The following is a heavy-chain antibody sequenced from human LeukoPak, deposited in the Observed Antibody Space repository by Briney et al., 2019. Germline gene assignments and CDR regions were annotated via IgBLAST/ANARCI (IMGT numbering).Heavy chain of an antibody. J-gene: IGHJ4*02. CDR3: AKRGGVLSD. V-gene: IGHV1-2*02. D-gene: IGHD2-21*01. CDR1: GYLFTGFY. Sequence: GPSVSLSCAPSGYLFTGFYIHWVRQVPGQGLEWRAWMNPNNGDTKSAPEFQGRVAMTRVTSINTAYMEMTGLTPADTAIYYCAKRGGVLSDWGQGTPVTVTS. CDR2: MNPNNGDT.